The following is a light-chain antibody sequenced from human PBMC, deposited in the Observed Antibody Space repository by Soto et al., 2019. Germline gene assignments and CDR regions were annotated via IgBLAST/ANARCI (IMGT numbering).Light chain of an antibody. CDR1: SSNIGSNY. V-gene: IGLV1-47*01. CDR3: AAWDDSLSGPVV. J-gene: IGLJ2*01. CDR2: RNN. Sequence: QSVLTQPTSASGTPGQRVTISCSGSSSNIGSNYVYWYQQLPGTAPKLLIYRNNQRPSGVPDRFSGSKSGTSASLAISGLRSQDEADYYCAAWDDSLSGPVVFGGGTELTVL.